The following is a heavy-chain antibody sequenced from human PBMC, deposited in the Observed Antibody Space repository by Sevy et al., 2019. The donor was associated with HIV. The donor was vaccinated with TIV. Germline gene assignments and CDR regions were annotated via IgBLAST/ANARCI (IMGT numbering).Heavy chain of an antibody. Sequence: SETLSLTCTVSGASIRDSSYYWAWIRQPPGKGLEWIGNIYSYGETYYNSSLKSRVTISVDTSKNQFSLSLTSVTAADTAISFCARSMEQQLDGFEIWGQGTMVTFSS. V-gene: IGHV4-39*01. CDR1: GASIRDSSYY. J-gene: IGHJ3*02. D-gene: IGHD6-13*01. CDR3: ARSMEQQLDGFEI. CDR2: IYSYGET.